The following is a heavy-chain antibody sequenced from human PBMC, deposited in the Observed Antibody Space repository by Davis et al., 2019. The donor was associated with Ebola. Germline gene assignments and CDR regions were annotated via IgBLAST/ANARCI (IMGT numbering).Heavy chain of an antibody. CDR2: IYTGDSDT. Sequence: GESLKISCKDSGNSFASHWIGWVRQMPGKGLEWMGIIYTGDSDTRYSPSFRGQVTMSADKSITTAYLQWSSLKASDTAMYYCARHRPFGDYAIDYWGQGTLVTVSS. CDR1: GNSFASHW. CDR3: ARHRPFGDYAIDY. V-gene: IGHV5-51*01. D-gene: IGHD4-17*01. J-gene: IGHJ4*02.